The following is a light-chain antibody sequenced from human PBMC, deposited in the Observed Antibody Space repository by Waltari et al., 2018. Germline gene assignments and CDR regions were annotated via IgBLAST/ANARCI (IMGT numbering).Light chain of an antibody. CDR3: QASYTTPYS. CDR1: KNIRSY. V-gene: IGKV1-39*01. J-gene: IGKJ2*03. Sequence: DLQMTQSPSSLSASVGDRVTISCRASKNIRSYLSWYQQKPGIAHKLVIYVASTLQSGVPSRFSGSGSGTNFTLTITSLQAEDFATYFCQASYTTPYSFGQGTKVEIK. CDR2: VAS.